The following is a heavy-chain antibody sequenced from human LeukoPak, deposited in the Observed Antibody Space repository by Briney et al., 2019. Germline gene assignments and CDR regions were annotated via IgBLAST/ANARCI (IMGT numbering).Heavy chain of an antibody. CDR1: GFTFTSHA. J-gene: IGHJ4*02. Sequence: PGGSLRLSCAASGFTFTSHAMGWVRQAPGKGLEWVSGISGSGGSTYYADSVKGRFTISRDNSKNTLYVQMNSLKPEDTAVYYCTTAFFGSPPGWGQGTLVTVSS. CDR2: ISGSGGST. CDR3: TTAFFGSPPG. D-gene: IGHD2/OR15-2a*01. V-gene: IGHV3-23*01.